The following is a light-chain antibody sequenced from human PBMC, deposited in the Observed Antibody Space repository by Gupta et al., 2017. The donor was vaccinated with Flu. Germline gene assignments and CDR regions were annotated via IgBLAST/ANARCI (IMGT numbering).Light chain of an antibody. CDR2: AAS. V-gene: IGKV1-39*01. Sequence: VGDRVTITCRASQSISTYLNWYHQKPGKAPKLLMFAASSLQSGVPSRFTGSGSGTDFTLTISSLQPEDFSTYYCQQSYSTPYTFGPGTKLEIK. CDR3: QQSYSTPYT. J-gene: IGKJ2*01. CDR1: QSISTY.